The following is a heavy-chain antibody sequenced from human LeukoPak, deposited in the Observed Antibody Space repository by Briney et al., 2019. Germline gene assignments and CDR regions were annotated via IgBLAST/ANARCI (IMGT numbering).Heavy chain of an antibody. CDR3: ALSGGYSSSSTAADAFDI. V-gene: IGHV3-23*01. D-gene: IGHD6-6*01. Sequence: PGGSLRLSCAAPGFTFSAYAMNWVRQAPGKGLEWVSALSGSGGSTYYADSVKGRFTISRDNSKNTLYLQMNSLRAEDTAVYYCALSGGYSSSSTAADAFDIWGQGTMVTVSS. CDR2: LSGSGGST. CDR1: GFTFSAYA. J-gene: IGHJ3*02.